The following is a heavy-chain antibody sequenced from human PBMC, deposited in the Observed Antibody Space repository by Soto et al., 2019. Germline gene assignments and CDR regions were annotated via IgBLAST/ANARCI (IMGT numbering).Heavy chain of an antibody. V-gene: IGHV3-23*01. CDR3: AKDRRQQLVIYYFDY. J-gene: IGHJ4*02. CDR2: ISGSGGST. D-gene: IGHD6-13*01. Sequence: PGGSLRLSCAASGFTFSSYAMSWVRQAPGKGLEWVSAISGSGGSTYYADSVKGRFTISRDNSKNTLYLQMNSLRAEDTAVYYCAKDRRQQLVIYYFDYWGQGTLVTVSS. CDR1: GFTFSSYA.